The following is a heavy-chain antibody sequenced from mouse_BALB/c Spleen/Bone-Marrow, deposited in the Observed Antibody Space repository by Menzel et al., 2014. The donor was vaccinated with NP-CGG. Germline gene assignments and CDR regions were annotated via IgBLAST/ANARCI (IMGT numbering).Heavy chain of an antibody. CDR3: TRYGNSHYYAMDY. CDR1: GYTFTSYW. V-gene: IGHV1-69*02. Sequence: QVQLKESGAELVRPGASVKLSCRASGYTFTSYWINWVKQRPGQGLEWIGNIYPSDSYTNYNQRFKDKATLTVDKSSSTAHMQLSSPTSEDSAVYYCTRYGNSHYYAMDYWGQGTSVTVSS. CDR2: IYPSDSYT. D-gene: IGHD1-1*01. J-gene: IGHJ4*01.